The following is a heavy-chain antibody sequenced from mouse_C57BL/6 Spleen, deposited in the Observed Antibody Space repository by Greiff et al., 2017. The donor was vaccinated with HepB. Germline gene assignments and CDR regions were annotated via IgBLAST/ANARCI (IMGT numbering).Heavy chain of an antibody. D-gene: IGHD3-3*01. Sequence: QVQLKESGPELVKPGASVKISCKASGYAFSSSWMNWVKQRPGKGLEWIGRIYPGDGDTNYNGKFKGKATLTADKSSSTAYMQLSSLTSEDSAVYFCARGDERGDAMDYWGQGTSVTVSS. V-gene: IGHV1-82*01. CDR2: IYPGDGDT. CDR3: ARGDERGDAMDY. CDR1: GYAFSSSW. J-gene: IGHJ4*01.